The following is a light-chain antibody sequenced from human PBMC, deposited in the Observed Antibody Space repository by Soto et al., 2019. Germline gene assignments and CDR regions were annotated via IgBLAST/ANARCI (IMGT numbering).Light chain of an antibody. J-gene: IGLJ1*01. Sequence: QSVLTQPPSVSAAPGQKVTFSCSGSTSNIGNNFVSWYRQFPGTAPKLLIYANTERPSGIPDRFSASKSGTSATLGITGLQTGDEADYYCGAWDSSLRAYVFGPATKVTVL. CDR2: ANT. CDR3: GAWDSSLRAYV. CDR1: TSNIGNNF. V-gene: IGLV1-51*01.